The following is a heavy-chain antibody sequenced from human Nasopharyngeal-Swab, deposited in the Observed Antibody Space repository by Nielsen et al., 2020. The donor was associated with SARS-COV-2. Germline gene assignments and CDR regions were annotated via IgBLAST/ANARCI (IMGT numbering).Heavy chain of an antibody. J-gene: IGHJ6*02. CDR2: ISYDGSNK. D-gene: IGHD2-8*02. V-gene: IGHV3-30-3*01. Sequence: WIRQPPGQGLEWVAVISYDGSNKYYADSVKGRFTISRDNSKNTLYLQMNSLRAEDTAVYYCARGDVKDIVLVVYAKGYGMDVWGQGTTVTVSS. CDR3: ARGDVKDIVLVVYAKGYGMDV.